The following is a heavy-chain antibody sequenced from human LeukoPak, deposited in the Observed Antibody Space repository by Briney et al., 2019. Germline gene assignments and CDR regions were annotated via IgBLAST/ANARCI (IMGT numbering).Heavy chain of an antibody. D-gene: IGHD3-22*01. J-gene: IGHJ4*02. CDR2: IYSGGST. CDR1: GFTASSNY. Sequence: PGGSLRLSCAASGFTASSNYMSWVRQAPGKGLEWVSVIYSGGSTYYADSVKGRFTISRDDSKNTLYLQMNSLRAEDTVVYYCARTSIDYYYDSSGYYLDYWGQGTLVTVSS. V-gene: IGHV3-53*01. CDR3: ARTSIDYYYDSSGYYLDY.